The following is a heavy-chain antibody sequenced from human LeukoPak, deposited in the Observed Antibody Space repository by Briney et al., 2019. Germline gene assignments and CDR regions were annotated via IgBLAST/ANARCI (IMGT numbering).Heavy chain of an antibody. CDR3: ARVGSAATHEYYYYYMDV. D-gene: IGHD2-15*01. CDR1: GYTFTSYD. V-gene: IGHV1-8*01. Sequence: GASVKVSCKASGYTFTSYDINWVRQATGQGLGWMGWMNPNSGNTGYAQKFQGRVTMTRNTSISTAYMELSSLRSEDTAVYYCARVGSAATHEYYYYYMDVWGKGTTVTVSS. J-gene: IGHJ6*03. CDR2: MNPNSGNT.